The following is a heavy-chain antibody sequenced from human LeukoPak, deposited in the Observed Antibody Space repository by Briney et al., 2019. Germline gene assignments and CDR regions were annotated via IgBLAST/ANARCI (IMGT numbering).Heavy chain of an antibody. CDR1: GFTVSSNY. Sequence: GGSLRLSCAASGFTVSSNYMSWVRQAPGKGLEWVSVIYSGGSTYYADSVKGRFTISRDNSKNTLYLQMNSLRAEDTAVYYCAKDASSFLIREFDPWGQGTLVTVSS. J-gene: IGHJ5*02. V-gene: IGHV3-53*01. D-gene: IGHD3-3*01. CDR3: AKDASSFLIREFDP. CDR2: IYSGGST.